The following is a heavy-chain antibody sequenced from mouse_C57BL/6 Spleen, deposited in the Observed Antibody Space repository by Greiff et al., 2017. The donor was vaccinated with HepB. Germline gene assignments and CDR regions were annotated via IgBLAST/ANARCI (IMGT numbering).Heavy chain of an antibody. V-gene: IGHV1-54*01. D-gene: IGHD3-2*02. CDR2: INPGSGGT. CDR1: GYAFTNYL. CDR3: ARGSGSWFAY. Sequence: VQLVESGAELVRPGTSVKVSCEASGYAFTNYLIEWVKQRPGQGLEWIGVINPGSGGTNYNEKFKGKATLTADKSSSTAYMQLSSLTSEDSAVYFCARGSGSWFAYWGQGTLVTVSA. J-gene: IGHJ3*01.